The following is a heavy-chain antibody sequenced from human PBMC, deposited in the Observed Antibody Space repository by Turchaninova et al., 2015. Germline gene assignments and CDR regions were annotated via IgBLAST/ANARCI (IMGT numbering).Heavy chain of an antibody. D-gene: IGHD6-6*01. Sequence: QVQLQESGPGLVKPSETLSLTCPGSGYSLSSGYYWGWIRQPPGKGLDGIGSIYHSGSTYYNPSLKSRVTISVDTSKNQFSLKLSSVTAADTAVYYCARLGAARVSYFDYWGQGTLVTVSS. CDR3: ARLGAARVSYFDY. CDR2: IYHSGST. J-gene: IGHJ4*02. V-gene: IGHV4-38-2*01. CDR1: GYSLSSGYY.